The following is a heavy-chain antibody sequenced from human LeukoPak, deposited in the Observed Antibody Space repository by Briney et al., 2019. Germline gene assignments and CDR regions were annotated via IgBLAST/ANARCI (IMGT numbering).Heavy chain of an antibody. D-gene: IGHD2-2*01. CDR3: AKGGKTIMCPTSCYDY. J-gene: IGHJ4*02. Sequence: PGGSLRLSCAASGFTFSSYAVHWVRQAPGKGLEWVSSISGGGGNTDYADSVKGRFTISRDNSKNTLYLQMSSLRAEDTAVYYCAKGGKTIMCPTSCYDYWGQGTLVTVSS. V-gene: IGHV3-23*01. CDR2: ISGGGGNT. CDR1: GFTFSSYA.